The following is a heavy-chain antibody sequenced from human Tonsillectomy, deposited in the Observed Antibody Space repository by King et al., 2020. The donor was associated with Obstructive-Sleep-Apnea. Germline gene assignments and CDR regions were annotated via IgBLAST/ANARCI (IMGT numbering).Heavy chain of an antibody. D-gene: IGHD3-22*01. CDR3: AREDYYDSSGSRALDC. V-gene: IGHV4-59*01. J-gene: IGHJ4*02. CDR2: IYYSGST. CDR1: GGSISSYY. Sequence: VQLQESGPGLVKPSETLSLTCTVSGGSISSYYWSWIRQPPGKGLEWIGYIYYSGSTNYNPSLKSRVTISVDTSKNQFSLKLSSVTAADTAVYYCAREDYYDSSGSRALDCWGQGTLVTVSS.